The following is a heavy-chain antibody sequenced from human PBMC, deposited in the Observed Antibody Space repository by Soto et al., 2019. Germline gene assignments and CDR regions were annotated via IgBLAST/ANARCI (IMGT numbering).Heavy chain of an antibody. D-gene: IGHD4-4*01. CDR2: IYSGGST. CDR3: AREGGSRYSNYGFDY. J-gene: IGHJ4*02. CDR1: GFTVSSNY. Sequence: GSLRLSCAASGFTVSSNYMSWVRQAPGKGLEWVSVIYSGGSTYYADSVKGRFTISRDNSKNTLYLQMNSLRAEDTAVYYCAREGGSRYSNYGFDYWGQGTLVTVSS. V-gene: IGHV3-66*01.